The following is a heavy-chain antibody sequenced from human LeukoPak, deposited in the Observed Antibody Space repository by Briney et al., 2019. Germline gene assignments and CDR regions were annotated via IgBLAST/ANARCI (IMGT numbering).Heavy chain of an antibody. D-gene: IGHD6-6*01. J-gene: IGHJ4*02. CDR2: IYTSGST. Sequence: PSETLSLTCTVSGGSISSYYWNWIRQPAGKGLEWIGRIYTSGSTTYNPSLKSRVTMSVDTSKNQFSLKLSSVTAADTAVYYCARGEYSSSDFEYWGQGTLVTVSS. CDR1: GGSISSYY. CDR3: ARGEYSSSDFEY. V-gene: IGHV4-4*07.